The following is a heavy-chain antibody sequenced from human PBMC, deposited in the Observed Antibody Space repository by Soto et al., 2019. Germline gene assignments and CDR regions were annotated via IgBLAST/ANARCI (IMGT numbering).Heavy chain of an antibody. Sequence: SVKLSCKSSVYSFTGYSVHWVRRAPGQGPEWMGWINPNSGDTYLAQRFQGRVTMNRDTSIGAAYMELRGLTYEDTAEYYCAKGGAIVAAGTRVYLYNAMEVWGQGTTVTVSS. CDR1: VYSFTGYS. CDR3: AKGGAIVAAGTRVYLYNAMEV. V-gene: IGHV1-2*02. CDR2: INPNSGDT. D-gene: IGHD1-26*01. J-gene: IGHJ6*02.